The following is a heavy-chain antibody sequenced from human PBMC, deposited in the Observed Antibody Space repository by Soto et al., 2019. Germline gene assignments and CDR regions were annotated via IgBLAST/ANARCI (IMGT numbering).Heavy chain of an antibody. Sequence: EVQVVESGGGLVKPGESLRLSCTVSGLTFTDAWLNWVRQAPGKGLEWVGRVKSKRSGGTIDYAAPVKGRFTFSRDDFKRTLDLHMSSLKTDDTAVYYCVWESKFYSHWRWGKGALVTVSS. CDR3: VWESKFYSHWR. D-gene: IGHD1-26*01. CDR1: GLTFTDAW. CDR2: VKSKRSGGTI. J-gene: IGHJ4*02. V-gene: IGHV3-15*07.